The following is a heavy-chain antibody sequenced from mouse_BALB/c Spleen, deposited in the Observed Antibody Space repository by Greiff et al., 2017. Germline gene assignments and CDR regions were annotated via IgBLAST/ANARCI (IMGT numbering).Heavy chain of an antibody. Sequence: VQLQQSGAELARPGASVKLSCKASGYTFTSYWMQWVKQRPGQGLEWIGAIYPGDGDTRYTQKFKGKATLTADKSSSTAYMQLSSLASEDSAVYYCARNYRYDVNYLDYWGQGTTLTVSS. V-gene: IGHV1-87*01. CDR3: ARNYRYDVNYLDY. J-gene: IGHJ2*01. D-gene: IGHD2-14*01. CDR2: IYPGDGDT. CDR1: GYTFTSYW.